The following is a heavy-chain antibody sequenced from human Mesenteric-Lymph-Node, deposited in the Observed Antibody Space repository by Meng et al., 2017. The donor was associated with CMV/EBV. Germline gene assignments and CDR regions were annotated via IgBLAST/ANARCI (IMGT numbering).Heavy chain of an antibody. J-gene: IGHJ4*02. D-gene: IGHD3-10*01. V-gene: IGHV4-39*01. CDR1: SITSNTYS. Sequence: SITSNTYSGVWVRQPPGKGLEWIGTMYFTGSTFYNPSLKSQVTVSVDTPKNQFSLELTSVTAADTAVYYCASITNNYGSGRGHFFDYWGRGALVTVSS. CDR2: MYFTGST. CDR3: ASITNNYGSGRGHFFDY.